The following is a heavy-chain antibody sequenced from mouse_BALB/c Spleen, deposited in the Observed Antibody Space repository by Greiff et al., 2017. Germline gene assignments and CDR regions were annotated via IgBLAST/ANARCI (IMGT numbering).Heavy chain of an antibody. J-gene: IGHJ3*01. V-gene: IGHV3-2*02. CDR2: ISYSGST. D-gene: IGHD2-14*01. Sequence: VQLKQSGPGLVKPSQSLSLTCTVTGYSITSDYAWNWIRQFPGNKLEWMGYISYSGSTSYNPSLNSRISITRDTSKNQFFLQLNSVTTEDTATYYCAREGVRRPFAYWGQGTLVTVSA. CDR1: GYSITSDYA. CDR3: AREGVRRPFAY.